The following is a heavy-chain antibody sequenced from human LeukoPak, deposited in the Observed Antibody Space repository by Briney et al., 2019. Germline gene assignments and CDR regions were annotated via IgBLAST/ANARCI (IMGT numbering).Heavy chain of an antibody. V-gene: IGHV3-23*01. CDR2: ISGSGGGT. CDR1: GFTFSSYA. J-gene: IGHJ4*02. CDR3: AKEMWGIVVVPAAMVAQVFDY. D-gene: IGHD2-2*01. Sequence: GGSLRLSCAASGFTFSSYAMSWVRKAPGRGLEWASAISGSGGGTYYADSVKGRFTISRDNSKNTLYLQMNSLRAEDTAVYYCAKEMWGIVVVPAAMVAQVFDYWGQGTLVTVSP.